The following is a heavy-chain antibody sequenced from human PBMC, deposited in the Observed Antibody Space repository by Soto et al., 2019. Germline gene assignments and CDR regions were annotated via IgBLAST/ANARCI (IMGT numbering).Heavy chain of an antibody. CDR2: IIPIFGTA. D-gene: IGHD3-22*01. CDR1: GGTFSSYA. J-gene: IGHJ4*02. CDR3: ARSRRFSGYYYVLTGFDY. Sequence: SVKVSCKASGGTFSSYAISWVRQAPGQGLEWMGGIIPIFGTANYAQKFQGRVTITADESTSTAYMELSSLRSEDTAVYYCARSRRFSGYYYVLTGFDYWGQGTLVTVS. V-gene: IGHV1-69*13.